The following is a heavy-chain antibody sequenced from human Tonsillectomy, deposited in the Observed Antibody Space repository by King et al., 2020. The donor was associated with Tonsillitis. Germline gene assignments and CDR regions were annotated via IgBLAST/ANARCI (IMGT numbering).Heavy chain of an antibody. CDR2: IYHSGST. J-gene: IGHJ4*02. CDR1: GYSISSGYY. CDR3: ARERGSDSSFDY. Sequence: HVQLQESGPGLVKPSETLSLTCTVSGYSISSGYYWGWIRQPPGKGLEWIGSIYHSGSTYYNPSLKSRVTISVDTSKNQFSLKLSSVTAADTAVYYCARERGSDSSFDYWGQGTLVTVSS. V-gene: IGHV4-38-2*02. D-gene: IGHD3-22*01.